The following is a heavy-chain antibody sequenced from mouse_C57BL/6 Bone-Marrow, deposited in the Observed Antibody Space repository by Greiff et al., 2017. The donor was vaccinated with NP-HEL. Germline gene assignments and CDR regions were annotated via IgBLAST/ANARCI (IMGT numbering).Heavy chain of an antibody. D-gene: IGHD2-2*01. J-gene: IGHJ2*01. CDR1: GYTFTEYP. CDR3: ARHGGVVTTWDSYYFDY. CDR2: FYPGSGSI. V-gene: IGHV1-62-2*01. Sequence: QVQLKESGAELVKPGASVKLSCKASGYTFTEYPIHWVKQRSGQGLEWIGWFYPGSGSIKYNEKFKDKATLTADKSSSTVYMELSRLTSEDSAVYFCARHGGVVTTWDSYYFDYWRQGTTLTVSS.